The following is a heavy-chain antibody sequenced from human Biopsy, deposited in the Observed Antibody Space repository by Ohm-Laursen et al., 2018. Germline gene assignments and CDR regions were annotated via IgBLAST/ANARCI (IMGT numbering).Heavy chain of an antibody. CDR2: IHHSGST. V-gene: IGHV4-59*12. CDR1: GVSITAYY. Sequence: PPGTLSLTCPVSGVSITAYYWSWIRQPPGKGLECIGNIHHSGSTNNNPSLKSRLTISVDTSKNQFSLKLSSVTAADTAVYYCARMDCSGGSCHYYSYGMDVWGQGTTVTVSS. D-gene: IGHD2-15*01. J-gene: IGHJ6*02. CDR3: ARMDCSGGSCHYYSYGMDV.